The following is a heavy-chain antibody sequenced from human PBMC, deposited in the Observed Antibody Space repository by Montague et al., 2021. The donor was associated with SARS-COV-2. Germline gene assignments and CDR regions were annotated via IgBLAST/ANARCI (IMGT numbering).Heavy chain of an antibody. J-gene: IGHJ3*02. CDR1: GFTFSSYG. CDR3: AREGNYSTGGAFDI. V-gene: IGHV3-33*01. Sequence: SLRLSCAASGFTFSSYGMHWVRQAPGKGLEWVAVIWYDGSNKYYADSVKSRFTISRDNSKNTLYLQMNSLRAEDTAVYYCAREGNYSTGGAFDIWGQGTMVTVSS. CDR2: IWYDGSNK. D-gene: IGHD1-7*01.